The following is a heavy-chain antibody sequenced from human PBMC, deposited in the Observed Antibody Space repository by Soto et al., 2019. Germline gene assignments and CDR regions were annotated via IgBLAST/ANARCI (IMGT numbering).Heavy chain of an antibody. V-gene: IGHV1-3*01. Sequence: GASVKVSCKASGYTFTSYAIHWVRQAPGQRLERMGWINAGNGNTKYSQNFQSRVTITRDTSASTAYMELSSLRSEDTVVYYCARDRSPLPKGLWFGELKNDAFDIWGQGTMVTVSS. CDR3: ARDRSPLPKGLWFGELKNDAFDI. CDR1: GYTFTSYA. J-gene: IGHJ3*02. D-gene: IGHD3-10*01. CDR2: INAGNGNT.